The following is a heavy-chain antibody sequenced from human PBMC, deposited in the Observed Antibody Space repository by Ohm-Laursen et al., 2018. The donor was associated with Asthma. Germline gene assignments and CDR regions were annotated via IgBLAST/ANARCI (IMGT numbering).Heavy chain of an antibody. Sequence: SLRLSCAASGFTFSSYTMHWVRQAPGKGLDYVSSMNGNGDTTHYADSVKGRFTIPRDNSKNTLYLQMSSLRAEGTAVYHCIKDLSGTYSFDYWGQGALVTVSS. D-gene: IGHD1-26*01. CDR1: GFTFSSYT. CDR3: IKDLSGTYSFDY. CDR2: MNGNGDTT. V-gene: IGHV3-64D*08. J-gene: IGHJ4*02.